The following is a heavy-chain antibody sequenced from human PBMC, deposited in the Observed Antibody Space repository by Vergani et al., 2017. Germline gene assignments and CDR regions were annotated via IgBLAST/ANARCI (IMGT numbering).Heavy chain of an antibody. Sequence: QVELQESGPGLVKPSETLCLTCTVSGGSISTYYWSWIRQPPGKGLEWLGYIYYSGSTNYNPSLKSRVRISVDTSKNQFSLKLTSVTAADTAVYYCARSRYYDXGSYYITYDAFDVWGQGTMVTVSS. CDR2: IYYSGST. CDR3: ARSRYYDXGSYYITYDAFDV. J-gene: IGHJ3*01. CDR1: GGSISTYY. V-gene: IGHV4-59*01. D-gene: IGHD3-10*01.